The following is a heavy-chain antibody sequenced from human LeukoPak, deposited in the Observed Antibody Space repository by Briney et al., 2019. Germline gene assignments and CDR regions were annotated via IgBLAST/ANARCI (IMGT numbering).Heavy chain of an antibody. Sequence: GGSLRLSCAASAFTFNTYSMNWVRQAPGQGLEWILYITSSSSTMFYADSVRGRFTISRDNAKNSLYLQMNSLRAEDTAVYYCARANSGWSAGYYYYMDVWGKGTTVTISS. CDR3: ARANSGWSAGYYYYMDV. CDR2: ITSSSSTM. CDR1: AFTFNTYS. D-gene: IGHD6-19*01. J-gene: IGHJ6*03. V-gene: IGHV3-48*01.